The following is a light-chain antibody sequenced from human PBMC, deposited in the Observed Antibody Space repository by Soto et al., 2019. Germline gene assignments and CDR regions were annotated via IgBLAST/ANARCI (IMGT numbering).Light chain of an antibody. J-gene: IGLJ2*01. CDR3: AAWDDRLSGVV. Sequence: QSVLTHPPSASWTPGQRVTISCYGSSSNIGSNYVFWYQHLPGTAPKLRIYRNNQRPSGVPDRVAGSKSGTSASLAISGLRSEEETDYYFAAWDDRLSGVVFGGGTKLTVL. CDR1: SSNIGSNY. V-gene: IGLV1-47*01. CDR2: RNN.